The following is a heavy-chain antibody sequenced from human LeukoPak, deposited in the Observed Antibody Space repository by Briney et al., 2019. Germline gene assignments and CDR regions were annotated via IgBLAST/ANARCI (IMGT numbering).Heavy chain of an antibody. CDR1: GGSISSSSYY. Sequence: PSETLSLTCTVSGGSISSSSYYWGWIRQPPGKGLEWIGSIYYSGSTYYNPSLKSRVTISVDTSKNQFSLKLSSVTAADTAVYYCARAFCVGECFVLHIFFDSWGQGTLVTVSS. CDR3: ARAFCVGECFVLHIFFDS. D-gene: IGHD2-21*01. J-gene: IGHJ4*02. CDR2: IYYSGST. V-gene: IGHV4-39*01.